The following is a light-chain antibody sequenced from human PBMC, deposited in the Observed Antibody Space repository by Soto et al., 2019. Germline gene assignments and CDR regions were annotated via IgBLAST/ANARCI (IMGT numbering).Light chain of an antibody. CDR3: QQRGRYPWT. J-gene: IGKJ1*01. V-gene: IGKV3-20*01. CDR2: AAS. Sequence: EIVLTQSPGTLSLSPGERATLSCRASQSVSSYYLAWYQQKPGQAPRLLIYAASSRATGIPDRFSGGGSGTDFTLTISRLEPEDFAVYYCQQRGRYPWTFRQGTKLDIK. CDR1: QSVSSYY.